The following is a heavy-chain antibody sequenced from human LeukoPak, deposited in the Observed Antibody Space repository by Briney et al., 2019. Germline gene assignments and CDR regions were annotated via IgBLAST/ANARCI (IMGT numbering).Heavy chain of an antibody. D-gene: IGHD3-22*01. CDR3: AKGLSYYDSSGYYPCYFDY. J-gene: IGHJ4*02. CDR2: VSGRGGSM. CDR1: GFTFSSHG. V-gene: IGHV3-23*01. Sequence: GGSLRLSCAASGFTFSSHGMSWVRQAPGKGLEWVAGVSGRGGSMYYADSVRGRFTISRDNSKNTLYLQMNSLRAEDTAVYYCAKGLSYYDSSGYYPCYFDYWGQGTLVTVSS.